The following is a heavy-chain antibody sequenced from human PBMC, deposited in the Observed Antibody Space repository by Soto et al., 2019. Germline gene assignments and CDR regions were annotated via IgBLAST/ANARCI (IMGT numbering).Heavy chain of an antibody. D-gene: IGHD6-13*01. J-gene: IGHJ6*02. CDR3: ARVVYGYSSSSVLYYYYGMDV. CDR2: IYYSGST. V-gene: IGHV4-31*03. CDR1: GCSISSGGYY. Sequence: NPSETLSLACTVSGCSISSGGYYWSWIRQHPGKGLEWIGYIYYSGSTYYNPSLKSRVTISVDTSKNQFSLKLSSVTAADTAVYYCARVVYGYSSSSVLYYYYGMDVWGQGTTVTVSS.